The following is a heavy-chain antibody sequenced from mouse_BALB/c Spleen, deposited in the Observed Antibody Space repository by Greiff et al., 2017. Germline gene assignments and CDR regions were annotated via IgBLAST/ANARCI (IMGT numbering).Heavy chain of an antibody. Sequence: QVQLQQSGPGLVAPSQSLSITCTVSGFSLTSYDISWIRQPPGKGLEWLGVIWTGGGTNYNSAFMSRLSISKDNSKSQVFLKMNSLQTDDTAIYYCVRDPLWKDDGGPFAYWGQGTLVTVSA. J-gene: IGHJ3*01. D-gene: IGHD1-1*02. CDR2: IWTGGGT. CDR1: GFSLTSYD. CDR3: VRDPLWKDDGGPFAY. V-gene: IGHV2-9-2*01.